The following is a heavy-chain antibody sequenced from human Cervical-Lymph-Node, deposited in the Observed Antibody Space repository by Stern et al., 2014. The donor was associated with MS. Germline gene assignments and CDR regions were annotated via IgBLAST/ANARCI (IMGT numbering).Heavy chain of an antibody. D-gene: IGHD5-12*01. J-gene: IGHJ4*02. Sequence: ESGPTLVKPTQTLTLTCTFSGFSLSSRGVSVGRIGQPPGNALEWLSHIYWDYEKRFSPSLVSRLSITGDPSKNRVVLRMDDMDPADTATYYCVYSPARPGYDYWTSYFDSWGQGTLVTVSS. CDR1: GFSLSSRGVS. V-gene: IGHV2-5*02. CDR3: VYSPARPGYDYWTSYFDS. CDR2: IYWDYEK.